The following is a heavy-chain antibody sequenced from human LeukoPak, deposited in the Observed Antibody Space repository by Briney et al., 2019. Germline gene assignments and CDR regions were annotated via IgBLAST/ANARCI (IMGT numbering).Heavy chain of an antibody. CDR3: AKRRYDSSGHFDS. Sequence: GGSLRLSCAASGFTVSDYSMSWVRQAPGKGLEWVSAISGSGSYTDYADSVKGRFTISKDISKNTLYMRMSSLRAEDTAVYFCAKRRYDSSGHFDSWGQGALVTVSS. D-gene: IGHD3-22*01. CDR1: GFTVSDYS. J-gene: IGHJ4*02. V-gene: IGHV3-23*01. CDR2: ISGSGSYT.